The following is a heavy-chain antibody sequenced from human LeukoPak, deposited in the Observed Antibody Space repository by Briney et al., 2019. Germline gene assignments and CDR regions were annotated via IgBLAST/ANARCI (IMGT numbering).Heavy chain of an antibody. Sequence: ASVKVSCKASGYTFTSYYMHWVRQAPGQGLEWMGIINPSGGSTSYAQKFQGRVTMTRDTSTSTVYMGLSSLRSEDTAVYYCARAMEGDMVRGLMSYYYGMDVWGQGTTVTVSS. V-gene: IGHV1-46*01. CDR3: ARAMEGDMVRGLMSYYYGMDV. CDR2: INPSGGST. CDR1: GYTFTSYY. J-gene: IGHJ6*02. D-gene: IGHD3-10*01.